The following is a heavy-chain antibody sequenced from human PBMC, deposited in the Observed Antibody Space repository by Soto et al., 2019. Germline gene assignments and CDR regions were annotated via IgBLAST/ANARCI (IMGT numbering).Heavy chain of an antibody. Sequence: AASVKVSCKASGGTFSSYAISWVRQAPGQGLEWTGGIIPILGTANYAQKFQGRVTITADKSTSTAYMELSSLRSEDTAVYYCARDLKKYYDFWSGYTYGMDVWGQGTTVTVSS. V-gene: IGHV1-69*10. CDR3: ARDLKKYYDFWSGYTYGMDV. CDR1: GGTFSSYA. CDR2: IIPILGTA. D-gene: IGHD3-3*01. J-gene: IGHJ6*02.